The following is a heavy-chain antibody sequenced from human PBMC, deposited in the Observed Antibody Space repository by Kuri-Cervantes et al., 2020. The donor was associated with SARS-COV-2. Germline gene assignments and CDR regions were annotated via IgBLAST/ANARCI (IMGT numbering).Heavy chain of an antibody. CDR2: ISWNSGSI. V-gene: IGHV3-9*01. CDR3: AKDPYSSSPIWGY. J-gene: IGHJ4*02. CDR1: GFTFDDYA. D-gene: IGHD6-13*01. Sequence: GGSLRLSCAASGFTFDDYAMHWVRQAPGKGLEWVSGISWNSGSIGYADSVKGRFTISRDNAKNSLYLQMNSLRAEDTAVYYCAKDPYSSSPIWGYWGQGTLVTVSS.